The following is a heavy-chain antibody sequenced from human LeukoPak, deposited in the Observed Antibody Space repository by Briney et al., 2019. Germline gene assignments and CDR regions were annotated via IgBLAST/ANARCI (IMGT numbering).Heavy chain of an antibody. Sequence: SETLSLTCTVSGGSISSGSYYWSWIRQPAGKGLEWIGRIFHSGSTYYNPSLKSRVTLSVDTSKNQFSLKLRSVTAADTAVYYCASARILTAMVSYYFDYWGQGALVTVSS. D-gene: IGHD5-18*01. CDR2: IFHSGST. J-gene: IGHJ4*02. CDR3: ASARILTAMVSYYFDY. CDR1: GGSISSGSYY. V-gene: IGHV4-61*02.